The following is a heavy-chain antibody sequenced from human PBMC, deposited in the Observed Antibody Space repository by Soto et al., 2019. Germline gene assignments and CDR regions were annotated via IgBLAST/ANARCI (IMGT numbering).Heavy chain of an antibody. Sequence: EVQLLESGGGLVQPGGSLRLSCAASGFTFSSYAMSWLRQAPGKGLEWVSAISGSGGSTYYADSVKGRFTISRDNSKNTLDLQMNSLRAEDTAVYYCAKDPHPWMTTVTTVDYWGQGTLVTVSS. CDR1: GFTFSSYA. D-gene: IGHD4-4*01. CDR2: ISGSGGST. CDR3: AKDPHPWMTTVTTVDY. J-gene: IGHJ4*02. V-gene: IGHV3-23*01.